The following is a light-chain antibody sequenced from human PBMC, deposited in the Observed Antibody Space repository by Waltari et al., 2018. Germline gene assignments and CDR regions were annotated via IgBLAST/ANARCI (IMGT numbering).Light chain of an antibody. CDR1: QSINSY. CDR2: AAS. J-gene: IGKJ2*01. Sequence: DIQMTPSPSSLSASVGDRVTITCRASQSINSYLNWYQQKPGKAPKLLIYAASSLQSGVPSRFSGSGSGTDFTLTISSLQPEDFATYYCQQSYSTPYTFCQGTKLEIK. CDR3: QQSYSTPYT. V-gene: IGKV1-39*01.